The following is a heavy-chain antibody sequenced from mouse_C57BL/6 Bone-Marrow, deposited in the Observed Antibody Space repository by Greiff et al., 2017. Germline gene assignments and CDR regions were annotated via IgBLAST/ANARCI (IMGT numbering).Heavy chain of an antibody. V-gene: IGHV14-4*01. CDR3: TLITTVVYDYAMDY. CDR1: GFNIKDDY. CDR2: IDPENGDT. Sequence: EVQLKESGAELVRPGASVKLSCTASGFNIKDDYMHWVKQRPEQGLEWIGWIDPENGDTEYASKFQGKATITADTSSNTAYLQLRSLTSEDTAVYYCTLITTVVYDYAMDYWGQGTSVTVSS. D-gene: IGHD1-1*01. J-gene: IGHJ4*01.